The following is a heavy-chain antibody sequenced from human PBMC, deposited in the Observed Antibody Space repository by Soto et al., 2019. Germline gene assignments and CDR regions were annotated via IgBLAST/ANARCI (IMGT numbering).Heavy chain of an antibody. D-gene: IGHD5-18*01. CDR2: ISAYNGDT. V-gene: IGHV1-18*01. Sequence: QVQLVQSGAEVKKPGASVKVSCKASGSTFTRYGFSWVRQAPGQVLERMGWISAYNGDTNYAQMHQGRVNMTTDTSTSTAYMELRSLRSDDRAVYYCARDNGYSYGNGRVDYWGQGTLVTVSS. CDR3: ARDNGYSYGNGRVDY. J-gene: IGHJ4*02. CDR1: GSTFTRYG.